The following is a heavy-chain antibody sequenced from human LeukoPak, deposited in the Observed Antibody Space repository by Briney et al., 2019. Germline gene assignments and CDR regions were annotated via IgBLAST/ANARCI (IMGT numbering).Heavy chain of an antibody. Sequence: GGSLRLSCAASGFTFSSYGMHRVRQAPGKGLEWVAVIWYDGSNKYYADSVKGRFTISRDNSKNTLYLQMNSLRAEDTAVYYCARFIGGANYYDSSGYDYWGQGTLVTVSS. D-gene: IGHD3-22*01. CDR2: IWYDGSNK. CDR3: ARFIGGANYYDSSGYDY. J-gene: IGHJ4*02. CDR1: GFTFSSYG. V-gene: IGHV3-33*01.